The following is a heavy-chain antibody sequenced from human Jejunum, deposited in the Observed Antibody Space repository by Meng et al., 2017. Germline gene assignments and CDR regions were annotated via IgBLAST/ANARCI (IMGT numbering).Heavy chain of an antibody. D-gene: IGHD3-9*01. J-gene: IGHJ4*02. CDR2: ISQSGTT. V-gene: IGHV4-4*02. CDR1: SGSISSSNW. Sequence: GSLRPSCAVSSGSISSSNWWSWVRQPPGKGLEWIGEISQSGTTYYNPSLKSRVTITGDWSKNQFSLKLNSVTAADTALSYCVRQGMTSYSWGYWGQGTLVTVSS. CDR3: VRQGMTSYSWGY.